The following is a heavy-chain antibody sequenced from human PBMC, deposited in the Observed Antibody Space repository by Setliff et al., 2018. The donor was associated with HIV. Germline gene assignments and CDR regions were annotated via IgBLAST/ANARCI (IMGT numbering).Heavy chain of an antibody. CDR2: IIPIFGTT. CDR3: ARDPSIAVAGAAV. D-gene: IGHD6-19*01. Sequence: ASVKVSCKASGYTFTSYGISWVRQAPGQGLEWMGGIIPIFGTTNYAQKFQGRVTITADEWTSTAYMELSSLRSEDTAVYYCARDPSIAVAGAAVWGQGTTVTVSS. V-gene: IGHV1-69*13. CDR1: GYTFTSYG. J-gene: IGHJ6*02.